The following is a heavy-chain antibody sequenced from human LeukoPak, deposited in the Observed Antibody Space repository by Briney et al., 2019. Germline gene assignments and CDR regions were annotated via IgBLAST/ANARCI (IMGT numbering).Heavy chain of an antibody. Sequence: SETLPLTCAVYGGSFSGYYWSWIRQPPGKGLEWIGEINHSGSTNYNPSLKSRVTISVDTSKNQFSLKLSSVTAADTAVYYCARGRTLKRYCSSTSCYNYFDYWGQGTLVTVSS. CDR1: GGSFSGYY. CDR3: ARGRTLKRYCSSTSCYNYFDY. J-gene: IGHJ4*02. CDR2: INHSGST. D-gene: IGHD2-2*02. V-gene: IGHV4-34*01.